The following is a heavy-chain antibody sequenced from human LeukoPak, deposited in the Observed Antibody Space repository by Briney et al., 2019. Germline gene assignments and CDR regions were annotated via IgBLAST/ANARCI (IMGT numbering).Heavy chain of an antibody. CDR3: CSGTYYSDY. Sequence: GGSLRLSCSASGFTFSSYGMHWVRQAPGKGLEWVAAIWYDGSIQYYADSVKGRFTISRDNSKNTLYLQMNSLRAEDTAVYYCCSGTYYSDYWGQGTLVTVSS. V-gene: IGHV3-33*08. D-gene: IGHD3-10*02. CDR1: GFTFSSYG. J-gene: IGHJ4*01. CDR2: IWYDGSIQ.